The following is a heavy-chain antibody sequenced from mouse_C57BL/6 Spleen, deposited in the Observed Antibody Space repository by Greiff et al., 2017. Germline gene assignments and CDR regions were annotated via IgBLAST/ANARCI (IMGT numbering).Heavy chain of an antibody. CDR3: SRSGVLRPYFDY. CDR1: GYTFTSYW. D-gene: IGHD1-2*01. J-gene: IGHJ2*01. CDR2: IDPNSGGT. Sequence: QVQLQQSGAELVKPGASVKLSCKASGYTFTSYWMHWVKQRPGRGLEWIGRIDPNSGGTKSNEKFQSKATLTADNPYSTAYMQLSSLTSEDSAVYYCSRSGVLRPYFDYWGQGTTLTVSS. V-gene: IGHV1-72*01.